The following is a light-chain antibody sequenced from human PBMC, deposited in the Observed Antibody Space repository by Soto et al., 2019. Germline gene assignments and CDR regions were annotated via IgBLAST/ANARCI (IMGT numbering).Light chain of an antibody. CDR2: DDS. CDR1: QSVRSW. J-gene: IGKJ2*01. CDR3: QHYHSFPYT. Sequence: DIQITQSPSTLSSSVGDRVTITFPASQSVRSWLAWYQKKTGRAPKFLIYDDSSLESGVPSRFSGSRSGKKVTLAIRRLQPEECATYYGQHYHSFPYTVGKGTKVDIK. V-gene: IGKV1-5*01.